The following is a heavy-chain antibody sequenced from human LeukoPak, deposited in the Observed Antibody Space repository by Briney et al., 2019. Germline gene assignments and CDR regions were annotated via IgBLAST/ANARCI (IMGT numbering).Heavy chain of an antibody. D-gene: IGHD1-26*01. CDR3: ASQVGATHLGY. CDR2: IIPIFGTA. J-gene: IGHJ4*02. Sequence: ASVKVSCKASGGTFSSYAISWVRQAPGQGLEWMGGIIPIFGTANYAQKFQGRVTITTDESTSTAYMELSSLRSEDTAVYYCASQVGATHLGYWGQGTLVTVSS. CDR1: GGTFSSYA. V-gene: IGHV1-69*05.